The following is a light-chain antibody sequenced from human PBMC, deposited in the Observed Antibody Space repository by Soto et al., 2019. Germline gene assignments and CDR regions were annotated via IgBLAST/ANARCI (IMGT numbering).Light chain of an antibody. CDR2: DVS. CDR3: CSYAGSYSDV. V-gene: IGLV2-11*01. Sequence: QSVLTQPRSVSGSPGQSVTISCTGTSSDVGGYNYVSCYQQHQGKAPKLMIYDVSKRPSGVPDRFSGSKSGNTASLTISGLQAEDEADYYCCSYAGSYSDVFGTGTKLTVL. J-gene: IGLJ1*01. CDR1: SSDVGGYNY.